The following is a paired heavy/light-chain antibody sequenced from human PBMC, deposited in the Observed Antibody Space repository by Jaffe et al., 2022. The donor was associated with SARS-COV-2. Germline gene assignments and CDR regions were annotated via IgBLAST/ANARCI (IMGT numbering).Light chain of an antibody. CDR2: TNS. J-gene: IGLJ2*01. CDR3: QSYDTSLNSPV. V-gene: IGLV1-40*01. Sequence: QSVLTQPPSVSGAPGQRVTISCTGSSSNIGAGYDVHWYQQFPGTAPKLLIYTNSNRPSGVPDRFSGSKSGTSASLAITGLQAEDEADYYCQSYDTSLNSPVFGGGTKLTVL. CDR1: SSNIGAGYD.
Heavy chain of an antibody. CDR2: MFYSGAT. J-gene: IGHJ6*03. D-gene: IGHD3-22*01. CDR3: ARSHSSPYMDV. V-gene: IGHV4-39*01. CDR1: GGSISSNNYY. Sequence: QLQLQESGPGLVKPSETLSLTCTVSGGSISSNNYYWGWVRQPPGKGLEWIGRMFYSGATYYNPSLRGRVTMSVDTSKNQFSLKLSSVTAADTAVYYCARSHSSPYMDVWGKGTTVTVSS.